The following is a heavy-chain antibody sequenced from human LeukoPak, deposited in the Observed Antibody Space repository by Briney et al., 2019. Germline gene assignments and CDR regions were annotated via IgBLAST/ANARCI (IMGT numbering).Heavy chain of an antibody. CDR3: AKDKYQLLYLNAFDI. CDR1: GFTFDDYA. V-gene: IGHV3-9*03. CDR2: ISWNSGSI. J-gene: IGHJ3*02. Sequence: GGSLRLSCAASGFTFDDYAMHWVRQAPGKGLEWVSGISWNSGSIDYAEYVKGRVTISRDNAKNSLYLQMNSLRAEDMALYYCAKDKYQLLYLNAFDIWGQGTMVTVSS. D-gene: IGHD2-2*02.